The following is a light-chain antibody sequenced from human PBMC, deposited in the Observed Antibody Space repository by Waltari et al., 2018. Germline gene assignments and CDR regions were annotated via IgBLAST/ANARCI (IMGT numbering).Light chain of an antibody. V-gene: IGKV1-39*01. CDR3: QQSYSTPRT. Sequence: DIQMTQSPSSLSASVGDRVTIPCRASQSISTFLNWYQQKPGKAPKLLIYGASSVQSGVPSRFSGSGSGTDFTLTISSLQPEDFATYYCQQSYSTPRTFGQGTKLEIK. CDR1: QSISTF. J-gene: IGKJ2*01. CDR2: GAS.